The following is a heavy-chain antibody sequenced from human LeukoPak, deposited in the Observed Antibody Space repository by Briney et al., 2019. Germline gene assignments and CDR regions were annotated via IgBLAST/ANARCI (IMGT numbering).Heavy chain of an antibody. V-gene: IGHV4-31*03. CDR3: AIEGRPDGGAYFDY. D-gene: IGHD1-14*01. J-gene: IGHJ4*02. CDR1: GGSISSGGYY. Sequence: SQTLSLTCTVSGGSISSGGYYWSWIRQHPGKGLEWIGYIYYSGSTYYNPSLRSRVTISVDTSKNQFSLKLGSVTAADTAVYYCAIEGRPDGGAYFDYWGQGTLVTVSS. CDR2: IYYSGST.